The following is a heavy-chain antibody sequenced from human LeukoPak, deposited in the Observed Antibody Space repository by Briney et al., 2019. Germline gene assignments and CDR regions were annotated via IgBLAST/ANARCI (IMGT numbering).Heavy chain of an antibody. J-gene: IGHJ4*02. CDR1: GGSISSNTYY. V-gene: IGHV4-61*02. CDR3: AKDFSI. D-gene: IGHD4-11*01. Sequence: SQTLSLTCTVSGGSISSNTYYWSWIRQPAGKGLEWIGLIYTSGSTNYNPSLKSRVTISLDTPKNQFSLKLSSVTAADTAIYYCAKDFSIWGPGTMVTVSS. CDR2: IYTSGST.